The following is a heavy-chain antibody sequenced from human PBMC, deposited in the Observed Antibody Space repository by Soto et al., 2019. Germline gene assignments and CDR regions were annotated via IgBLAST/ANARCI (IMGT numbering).Heavy chain of an antibody. Sequence: QAGGSLRLSCAGSGFTFSRYWMHWVRQVPGKGLVWVANIVSDGSRTTYADSVKGRFTISRDNAKNTLYLQMDSLRVEDTAVYYCAREANAEPFDYWGQGTLVTVSS. CDR3: AREANAEPFDY. CDR2: IVSDGSRT. CDR1: GFTFSRYW. J-gene: IGHJ4*02. V-gene: IGHV3-74*01.